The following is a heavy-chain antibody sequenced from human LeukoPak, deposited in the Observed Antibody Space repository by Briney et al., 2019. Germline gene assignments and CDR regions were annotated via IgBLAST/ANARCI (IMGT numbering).Heavy chain of an antibody. CDR3: ARRGWDDYGDYGMDV. Sequence: PXXSLRLSCAASGFTFSSYWMSWVRQAPGKGLEWVANIKQDGSEKYYVDSVKGRFTISRDNAKNSLYLQMNSLRAEDTAVYYCARRGWDDYGDYGMDVWGQGTLVTVSS. D-gene: IGHD4-17*01. J-gene: IGHJ6*02. CDR1: GFTFSSYW. V-gene: IGHV3-7*01. CDR2: IKQDGSEK.